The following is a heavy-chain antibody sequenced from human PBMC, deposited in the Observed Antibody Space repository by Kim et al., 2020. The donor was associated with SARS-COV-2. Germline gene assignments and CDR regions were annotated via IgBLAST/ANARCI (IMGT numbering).Heavy chain of an antibody. V-gene: IGHV3-72*01. J-gene: IGHJ6*02. Sequence: ESAASVKGRLTISRDDSKNSLYLEMNSLKTEDTAVYYCARTSRYYYGMDVWGQGTTVTVSS. CDR3: ARTSRYYYGMDV.